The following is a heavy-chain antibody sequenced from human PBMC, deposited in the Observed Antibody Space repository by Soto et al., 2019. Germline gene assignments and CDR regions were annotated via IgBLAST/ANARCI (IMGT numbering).Heavy chain of an antibody. D-gene: IGHD6-19*01. Sequence: EVQLLESGGGLVQPGGSLRLSCAASGFTFSSYAMNWVRQAPGKGLEWVSGISGSGAGTYYADSVKGRFSISRDNSKNTLYLQMISLRGEDTAVYYCTILYSSGWYLGYWGQGTLVTVSS. CDR3: TILYSSGWYLGY. V-gene: IGHV3-23*01. J-gene: IGHJ4*02. CDR1: GFTFSSYA. CDR2: ISGSGAGT.